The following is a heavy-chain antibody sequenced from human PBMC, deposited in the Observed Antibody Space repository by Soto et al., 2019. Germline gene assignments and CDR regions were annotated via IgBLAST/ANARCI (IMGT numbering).Heavy chain of an antibody. CDR2: IYYSGST. CDR3: ARDRXRGRTYYMDV. D-gene: IGHD3-10*01. Sequence: SETLSLTCTVSGGSIISGGYYWSWIRQHPGKGLEWIGYIYYSGSTYYNPSLKSRVTISVDPSKNQFSLKLSSVTAADTAVYYCARDRXRGRTYYMDVWGKGTTVTVSS. V-gene: IGHV4-31*03. J-gene: IGHJ6*03. CDR1: GGSIISGGYY.